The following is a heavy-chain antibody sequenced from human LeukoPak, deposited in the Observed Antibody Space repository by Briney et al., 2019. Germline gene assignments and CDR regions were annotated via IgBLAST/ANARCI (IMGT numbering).Heavy chain of an antibody. J-gene: IGHJ4*02. CDR1: GGPFSSYS. CDR3: TRDAGGTYGAYYFEY. V-gene: IGHV1-69*04. D-gene: IGHD3-10*01. CDR2: IIPIIGIA. Sequence: SVKVSCKASGGPFSSYSISWVRQAPGQGLEWMGRIIPIIGIADYAQIFQGRVTITAVKSTSTVYMELSSLRSEDMAVYYCTRDAGGTYGAYYFEYWGQGTLVTVSS.